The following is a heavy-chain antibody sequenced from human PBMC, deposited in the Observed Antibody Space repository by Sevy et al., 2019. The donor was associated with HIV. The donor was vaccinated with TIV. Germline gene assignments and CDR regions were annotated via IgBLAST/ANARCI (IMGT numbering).Heavy chain of an antibody. CDR3: ARERVLCSGGRCKPGGWFDP. V-gene: IGHV1-2*02. J-gene: IGHJ5*02. CDR2: INPNSSGT. CDR1: GYTFTGYY. D-gene: IGHD2-15*01. Sequence: ASVKVSCKASGYTFTGYYMHWVRQAPGQGLEWMGWINPNSSGTNYAQKFQGRVTMTRDTSISTAYMELSRLRSDDTAVYYCARERVLCSGGRCKPGGWFDPWGQGTLVTVSS.